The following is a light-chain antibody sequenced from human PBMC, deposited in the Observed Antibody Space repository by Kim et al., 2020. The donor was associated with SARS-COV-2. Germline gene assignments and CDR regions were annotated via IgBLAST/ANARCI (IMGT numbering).Light chain of an antibody. Sequence: ASVGDRVAITYRASQSISSWLAWYQEKLGKAPKLLIYKASSLESGVPSRFSGSGSGTEFTLTISSLQPDDFATYYCQQYNSYWTFGQGTKVDIK. CDR3: QQYNSYWT. CDR1: QSISSW. CDR2: KAS. J-gene: IGKJ1*01. V-gene: IGKV1-5*03.